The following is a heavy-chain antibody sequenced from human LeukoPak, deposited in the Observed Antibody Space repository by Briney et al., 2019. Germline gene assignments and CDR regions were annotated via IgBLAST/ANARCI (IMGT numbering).Heavy chain of an antibody. D-gene: IGHD3-10*01. CDR3: AKDRGYGSGSYSGMYYFDY. J-gene: IGHJ4*02. CDR1: GFTFSSYA. Sequence: GGSLRLSCAGSGFTFSSYAMSWVRQAPGKGLEWVSTISGSSVATYYAASVKGRFTISRDNSKNTLSLQMNSLRAEDTAVYYCAKDRGYGSGSYSGMYYFDYWGQGTLVTVSS. V-gene: IGHV3-23*01. CDR2: ISGSSVAT.